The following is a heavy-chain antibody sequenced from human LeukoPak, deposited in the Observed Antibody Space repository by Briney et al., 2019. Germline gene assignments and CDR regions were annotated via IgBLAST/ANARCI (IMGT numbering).Heavy chain of an antibody. Sequence: GGSLRLSCAASGFNFDDYAMHWVRQAPGKGLEWVSGISWNIGSIGYADSVKGRFTISRDNAKNSLYLQMNSLSAEDMALYYCAKSAQLWSSFDYWGQGTLVTVSS. V-gene: IGHV3-9*03. CDR1: GFNFDDYA. CDR2: ISWNIGSI. D-gene: IGHD5-18*01. CDR3: AKSAQLWSSFDY. J-gene: IGHJ4*02.